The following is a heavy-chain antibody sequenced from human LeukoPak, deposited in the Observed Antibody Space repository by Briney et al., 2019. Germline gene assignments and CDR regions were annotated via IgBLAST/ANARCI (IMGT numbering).Heavy chain of an antibody. D-gene: IGHD2/OR15-2a*01. J-gene: IGHJ4*02. Sequence: GGSLRLSCAASGFTFSSYEMNWVCQAPGKGLEWVSYISSSGSTIYYADSVKGRFTISRDNAKNSLYLQMNSLRGEDTAVYYCAKDLLWQIDYWGQGTLVTVSS. CDR2: ISSSGSTI. CDR3: AKDLLWQIDY. CDR1: GFTFSSYE. V-gene: IGHV3-48*03.